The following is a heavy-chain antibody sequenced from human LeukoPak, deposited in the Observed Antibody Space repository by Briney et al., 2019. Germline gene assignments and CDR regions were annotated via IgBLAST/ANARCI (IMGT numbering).Heavy chain of an antibody. CDR3: ASTVTEYFQH. CDR1: GGSISSGGYS. D-gene: IGHD4-17*01. CDR2: IYHSGST. V-gene: IGHV4-30-2*01. Sequence: PSQTLSLTCAVSGGSISSGGYSWSWIRQPPGKGLEWIGYIYHSGSTYYNPSLKSRVTISVDRSKNQFSLKLSSATAADTAVYYCASTVTEYFQHWGQGTLVTVSS. J-gene: IGHJ1*01.